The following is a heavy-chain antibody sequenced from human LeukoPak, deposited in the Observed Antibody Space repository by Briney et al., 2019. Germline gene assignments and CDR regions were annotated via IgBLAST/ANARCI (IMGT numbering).Heavy chain of an antibody. D-gene: IGHD2-21*01. V-gene: IGHV4-34*01. Sequence: SETLSLTCAVYGGSFSGYYWSWIRQPPGKGLEWIGETNHSGSTNYNPSLKSRVTISVDTSKNQFSLKLSSVTAADTAVYYCARGLFVSGAFDIWGQGTMVTVSS. CDR1: GGSFSGYY. CDR3: ARGLFVSGAFDI. CDR2: TNHSGST. J-gene: IGHJ3*02.